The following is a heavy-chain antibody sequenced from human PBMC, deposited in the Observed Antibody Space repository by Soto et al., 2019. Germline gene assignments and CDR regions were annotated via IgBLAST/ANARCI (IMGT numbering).Heavy chain of an antibody. D-gene: IGHD3-9*01. CDR2: ISWDGEK. Sequence: ITLKESGPTLVKPTQTLTLTCTFSGFSLNTRGVGVGWIRQPPGKALEWLALISWDGEKRYSPSLKSRLTNTKDPSANQVVLTMTNMDPVDTATYYCAHRSGDLLTGHYYFDYWGQGTLVTVSS. V-gene: IGHV2-5*02. CDR3: AHRSGDLLTGHYYFDY. J-gene: IGHJ4*02. CDR1: GFSLNTRGVG.